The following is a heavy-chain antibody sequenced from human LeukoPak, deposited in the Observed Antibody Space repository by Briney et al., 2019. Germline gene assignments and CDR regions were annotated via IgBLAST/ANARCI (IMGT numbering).Heavy chain of an antibody. Sequence: SVKVSCKASGGTFSSYAISWVRQAPGQGLEWMGGIIPIFGTANYAQKFQGRVTITADKSTSTAYMELSSLRSEDTAVYYCAREPGRWSIAAPPDAFDIWGQGTMVTVSS. D-gene: IGHD6-6*01. CDR3: AREPGRWSIAAPPDAFDI. V-gene: IGHV1-69*06. CDR1: GGTFSSYA. J-gene: IGHJ3*02. CDR2: IIPIFGTA.